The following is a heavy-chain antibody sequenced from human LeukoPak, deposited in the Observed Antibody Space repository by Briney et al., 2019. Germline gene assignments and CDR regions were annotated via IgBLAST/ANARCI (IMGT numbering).Heavy chain of an antibody. CDR2: ISSSSSYI. CDR3: ARDSRITIFGVVIPYYFDY. V-gene: IGHV3-21*01. CDR1: RFTFSSYS. J-gene: IGHJ4*02. Sequence: PGGSLRLSCAASRFTFSSYSMNWVRQAPGKGLEWVSSISSSSSYIYYADSVKGRFTISRDNAKNSLYLQMNSLRAEDTTVYYCARDSRITIFGVVIPYYFDYWGQGTLVTVSS. D-gene: IGHD3-3*01.